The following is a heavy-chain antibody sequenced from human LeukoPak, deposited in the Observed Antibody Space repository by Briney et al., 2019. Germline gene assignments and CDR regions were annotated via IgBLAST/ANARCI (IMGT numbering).Heavy chain of an antibody. CDR3: AAVFGSGYYYYFDY. J-gene: IGHJ4*02. D-gene: IGHD3-22*01. CDR1: GFSFSSSS. Sequence: VASVKVSCKASGFSFSSSSMQWVRQARGQRLEWIGWIAVGSGNTNYAQKFQGGVTITRDMSTSTAYMELSSLRSEDTALYYCAAVFGSGYYYYFDYWGQGSLVTVSS. CDR2: IAVGSGNT. V-gene: IGHV1-58*02.